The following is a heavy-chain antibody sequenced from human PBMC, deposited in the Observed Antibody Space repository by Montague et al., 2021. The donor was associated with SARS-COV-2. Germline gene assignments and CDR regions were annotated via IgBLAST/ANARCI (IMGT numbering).Heavy chain of an antibody. D-gene: IGHD1-26*01. CDR1: GDSIIIDHW. Sequence: SETLSLTCVVYGDSIIIDHWRTSVRLPPGMRLALVGVIHLPLSTKYPPSLKRRVSMSVDKSWNRFYLRLTSVTAADTAIYYCARKGSGRSDLAYWGQGTLVTVSS. J-gene: IGHJ4*02. CDR2: IHLPLST. V-gene: IGHV4-55*02. CDR3: ARKGSGRSDLAY.